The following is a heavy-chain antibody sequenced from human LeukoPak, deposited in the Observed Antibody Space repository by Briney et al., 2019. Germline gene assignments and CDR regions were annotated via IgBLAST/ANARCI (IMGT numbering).Heavy chain of an antibody. CDR2: IIPIFGTA. CDR1: GGTFSSYA. CDR3: AIQRIVQNWFDP. Sequence: ASVTVSCKASGGTFSSYAISWVRQAPGQGLEWMGGIIPIFGTANYAQKFQGRVTITADESTSTAYMELSSLRSEDTAVYYCAIQRIVQNWFDPWGQGTLVTVSS. J-gene: IGHJ5*02. D-gene: IGHD2/OR15-2a*01. V-gene: IGHV1-69*13.